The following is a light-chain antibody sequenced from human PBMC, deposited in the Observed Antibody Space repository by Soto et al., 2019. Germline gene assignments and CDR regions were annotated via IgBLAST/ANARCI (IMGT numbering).Light chain of an antibody. V-gene: IGLV2-14*03. CDR2: DVS. J-gene: IGLJ3*02. Sequence: QSALTQPASVSGSPGQSITISCTGTSSDVGVYDYVSWYQQHPGKAPKLLIYDVSNRPAGISNRFSGSKSGNTASLTISGLQAADEADYYCSSHTTSTTRVFGGGTKLTVL. CDR1: SSDVGVYDY. CDR3: SSHTTSTTRV.